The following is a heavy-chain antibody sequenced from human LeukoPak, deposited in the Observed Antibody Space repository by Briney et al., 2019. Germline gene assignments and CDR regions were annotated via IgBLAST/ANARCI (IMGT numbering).Heavy chain of an antibody. CDR3: ARAPGAIRFLEWLHLQAGQSDAFDI. Sequence: SETLSLTCAVYGGSFSGYYWSWIRQPPGKGLEWIGEINHSGSTNYNPSLKSRVTISVDTSKNQFSLKLSSVTAADTAVYYCARAPGAIRFLEWLHLQAGQSDAFDIWGQGTMVTVSS. CDR1: GGSFSGYY. D-gene: IGHD3-3*01. J-gene: IGHJ3*02. V-gene: IGHV4-34*01. CDR2: INHSGST.